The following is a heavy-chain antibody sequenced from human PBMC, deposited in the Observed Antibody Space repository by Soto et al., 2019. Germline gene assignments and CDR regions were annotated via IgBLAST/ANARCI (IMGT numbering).Heavy chain of an antibody. CDR2: IKSLSDGGTA. J-gene: IGHJ6*02. CDR1: GFTFSHAW. D-gene: IGHD3-10*01. V-gene: IGHV3-15*01. Sequence: KPGGSLRLSCTASGFTFSHAWMTWVRQTPGMGLEWVGRIKSLSDGGTADYGAPVKRRFTLSRDDSRNTVFLQMTSLKTDDTAVYYCYIPFYYHSMDVWGQGXTVTVSS. CDR3: YIPFYYHSMDV.